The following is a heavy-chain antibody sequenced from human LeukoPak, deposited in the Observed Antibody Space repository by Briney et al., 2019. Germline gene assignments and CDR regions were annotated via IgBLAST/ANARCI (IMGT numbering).Heavy chain of an antibody. D-gene: IGHD3-16*02. Sequence: SETLSLTCTVSGGSISSYYWSWIRQPPGKGLEWIGYIYYSGSTNYNPSLKSRVTISVDTSKNQFSLKLSSVTAADTAVYYCARGPTFYDYVWGSYRYYYGMDVRGQGTTVTVSS. CDR2: IYYSGST. V-gene: IGHV4-59*01. CDR3: ARGPTFYDYVWGSYRYYYGMDV. CDR1: GGSISSYY. J-gene: IGHJ6*02.